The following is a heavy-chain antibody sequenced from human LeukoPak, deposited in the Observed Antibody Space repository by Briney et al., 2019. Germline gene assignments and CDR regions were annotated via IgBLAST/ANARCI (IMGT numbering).Heavy chain of an antibody. CDR3: ARVGLGGYYYYYYGMDV. Sequence: SETLSLTCTVSGGSISSYYWSWIRQPPGKGLEWIGYIYYSGSTNYNPSLKSRVTISVDTSKNQFSLKLSSVTAADTAVYYCARVGLGGYYYYYYGMDVWGQGTTVTVSS. CDR1: GGSISSYY. CDR2: IYYSGST. D-gene: IGHD3-3*01. V-gene: IGHV4-59*01. J-gene: IGHJ6*02.